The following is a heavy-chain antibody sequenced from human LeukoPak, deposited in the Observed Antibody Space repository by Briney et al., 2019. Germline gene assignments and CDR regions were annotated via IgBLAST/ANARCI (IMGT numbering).Heavy chain of an antibody. CDR2: IYSGGST. CDR3: ARSRFTRPGHP. V-gene: IGHV3-66*01. Sequence: GGSLRLSCAASGFTVSSNYMSWVRQAPGKGLEWVSVIYSGGSTYYADSVKGRFTISRDNSKNTLYLQMNSLRAEDTAGYYCARSRFTRPGHPWGQGTLVTVSP. CDR1: GFTVSSNY. D-gene: IGHD6-6*01. J-gene: IGHJ5*02.